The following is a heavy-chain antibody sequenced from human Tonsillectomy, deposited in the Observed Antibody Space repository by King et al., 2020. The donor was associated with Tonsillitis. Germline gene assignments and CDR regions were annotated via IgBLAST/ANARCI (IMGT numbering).Heavy chain of an antibody. D-gene: IGHD3-10*01. J-gene: IGHJ4*02. Sequence: TLKESGPALVKPTQTLTLTCTFSGFSLSTSGMCVSWIRQPPGKALEWLALIDWDDDKYYSTSLKTRLTISKDTSKNQVVLTMTNMDPVDTATYYCARISTNYYGSGSYYNTDGYYFDYWGQGTLVTVSS. V-gene: IGHV2-70*01. CDR2: IDWDDDK. CDR3: ARISTNYYGSGSYYNTDGYYFDY. CDR1: GFSLSTSGMC.